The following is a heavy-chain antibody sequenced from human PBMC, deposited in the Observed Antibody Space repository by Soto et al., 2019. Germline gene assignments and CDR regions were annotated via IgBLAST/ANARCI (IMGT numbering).Heavy chain of an antibody. D-gene: IGHD2-2*01. V-gene: IGHV1-8*01. CDR2: MNPKSGHT. J-gene: IGHJ4*02. CDR3: ARGFIPENY. Sequence: ASVKVSCKASGYTFSSYDINWVRQATGQGLEWMGWMNPKSGHTGSAQKFQGRVTMTRDTSISIAFLELTSLKFDDTAIYYCARGFIPENYWGQGTRVTVSS. CDR1: GYTFSSYD.